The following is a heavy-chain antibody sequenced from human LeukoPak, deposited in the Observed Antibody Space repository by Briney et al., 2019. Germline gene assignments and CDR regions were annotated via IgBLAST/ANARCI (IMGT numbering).Heavy chain of an antibody. J-gene: IGHJ4*02. CDR2: IRFDGSTK. D-gene: IGHD3-9*01. V-gene: IGHV3-30*02. CDR3: ASGGYDILTASGH. Sequence: PGGSLRLSCAASGFTFSSYAMHWVRQAPGKGLEWVAFIRFDGSTKYYGDSVKGRFTISRDNSKNTLYLQMNSLRAEDTAVYYCASGGYDILTASGHWGQGTLVTVSS. CDR1: GFTFSSYA.